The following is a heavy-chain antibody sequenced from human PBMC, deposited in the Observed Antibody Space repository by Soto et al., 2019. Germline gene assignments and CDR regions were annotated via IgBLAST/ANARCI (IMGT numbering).Heavy chain of an antibody. CDR1: GFTFSSYG. J-gene: IGHJ4*02. CDR3: AKDLGPSGYSAVFIDY. Sequence: QVQLVESGGGVVQPGRSLRLSCAASGFTFSSYGMHWVRQAPGRGLEWVAVISYEGTNKHYADSVKGRFTISRDNSKNTLYLQMNSLRAEDKAVYYCAKDLGPSGYSAVFIDYWGQGTLVTVSS. D-gene: IGHD5-12*01. V-gene: IGHV3-30*18. CDR2: ISYEGTNK.